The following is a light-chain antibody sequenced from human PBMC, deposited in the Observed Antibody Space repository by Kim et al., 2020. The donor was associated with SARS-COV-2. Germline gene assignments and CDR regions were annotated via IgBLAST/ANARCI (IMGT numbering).Light chain of an antibody. CDR3: QQYGSSPKT. J-gene: IGKJ1*01. V-gene: IGKV3-20*01. CDR1: RSVTSSY. CDR2: GAS. Sequence: STGERATLSCRARRSVTSSYLAWYQQKPGQAPRLLMYGASSRAIGTPDRFSGSGSGTDFTLTISRLEPEDFAVYHCQQYGSSPKTFGQGTKVDIK.